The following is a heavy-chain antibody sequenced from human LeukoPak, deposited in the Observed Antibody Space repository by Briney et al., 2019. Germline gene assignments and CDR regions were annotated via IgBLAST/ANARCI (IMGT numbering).Heavy chain of an antibody. V-gene: IGHV1-2*02. D-gene: IGHD3-22*01. CDR3: ARDERYDSSGYPFDY. J-gene: IGHJ4*02. Sequence: PLASVKVSCKASGYTFTGYYMHWVRQAPGQGLEWMGWINPNSGDANYAQKFQGRVTMTRDTSISTAYMELSRLRSDDTAVYYCARDERYDSSGYPFDYWGQGTLVTVSS. CDR1: GYTFTGYY. CDR2: INPNSGDA.